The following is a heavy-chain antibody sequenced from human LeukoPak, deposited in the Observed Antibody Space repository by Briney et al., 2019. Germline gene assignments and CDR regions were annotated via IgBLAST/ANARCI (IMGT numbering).Heavy chain of an antibody. CDR2: IYYSGST. J-gene: IGHJ4*02. CDR1: GGSISSSSYY. CDR3: AGDRYYYDSSGRSHFDY. V-gene: IGHV4-39*07. Sequence: SETLSLTCTVSGGSISSSSYYWGWIRQPPGKGLEWIGSIYYSGSTYYNPSLKSRVTISVDTSKNQFSLKLSSVTAADTAVYYCAGDRYYYDSSGRSHFDYWGQGTLVTVSS. D-gene: IGHD3-22*01.